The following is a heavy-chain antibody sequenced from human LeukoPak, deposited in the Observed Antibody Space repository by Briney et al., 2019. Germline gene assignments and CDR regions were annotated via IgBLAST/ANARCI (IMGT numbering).Heavy chain of an antibody. CDR3: ARGYRYVVY. D-gene: IGHD6-13*01. CDR2: INQDGSGK. V-gene: IGHV3-7*03. J-gene: IGHJ4*02. Sequence: SGGSLRLSCAASGFTFSTYWMSWARQAPGKGLEWVANINQDGSGKDYVDSLKGRFTISRDNTKSSLYLQMNSLRAEDTAVYYCARGYRYVVYWGQGTLVTVSS. CDR1: GFTFSTYW.